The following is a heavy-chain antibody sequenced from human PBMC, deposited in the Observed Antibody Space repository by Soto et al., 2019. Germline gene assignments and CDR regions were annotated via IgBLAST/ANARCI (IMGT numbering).Heavy chain of an antibody. CDR3: AKDHSAATQPLDY. J-gene: IGHJ4*02. V-gene: IGHV3-30*18. Sequence: QVQLVESGGGVVQPGRSLRLSCAASGFTFSSYGMHWVRQAPGKGLEWVAVISYDGSNKYYADSVKGRFTISRDNSKITLYLQMNSLRAEDTAVYYCAKDHSAATQPLDYWGQGTLVTVSS. D-gene: IGHD2-15*01. CDR1: GFTFSSYG. CDR2: ISYDGSNK.